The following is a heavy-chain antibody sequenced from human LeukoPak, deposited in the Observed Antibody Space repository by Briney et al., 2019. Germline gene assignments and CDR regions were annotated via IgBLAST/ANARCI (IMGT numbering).Heavy chain of an antibody. V-gene: IGHV3-7*01. Sequence: GGSLRLSCAASEFTFSSHQMSWVRKAPGKGLEGVAKITQDESEKYYMDSVKGRFIISRDNGKNSLYLQMNSLRVEDTAVYYCARDWRQDNAFDLWGQGTMVTVSS. J-gene: IGHJ3*01. CDR2: ITQDESEK. D-gene: IGHD2-15*01. CDR1: EFTFSSHQ. CDR3: ARDWRQDNAFDL.